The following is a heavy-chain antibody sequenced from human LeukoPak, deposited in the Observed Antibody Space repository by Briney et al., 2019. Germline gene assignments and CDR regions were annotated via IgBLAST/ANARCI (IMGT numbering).Heavy chain of an antibody. Sequence: ASVKVSCKASGYTFTGYGISWVRQAPGQGLEWMGWISAYNGNTNYAQKLQGRVTMTTDTSTSTAYMELRSLRSDDTAVYYCARDTMVRGVIIPHFDYWGQGTLVTVSS. V-gene: IGHV1-18*01. D-gene: IGHD3-10*01. J-gene: IGHJ4*02. CDR2: ISAYNGNT. CDR3: ARDTMVRGVIIPHFDY. CDR1: GYTFTGYG.